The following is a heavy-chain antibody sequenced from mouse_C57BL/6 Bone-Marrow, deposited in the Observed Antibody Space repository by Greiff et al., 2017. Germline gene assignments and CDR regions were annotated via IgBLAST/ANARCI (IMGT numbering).Heavy chain of an antibody. V-gene: IGHV1-64*01. J-gene: IGHJ2*01. D-gene: IGHD1-1*01. CDR2: IHPNSGST. Sequence: VQLQQPGAELVKPGASVKLSCKASGYTFTSYWMHWVKQRPGQGLEWIGMIHPNSGSTNYNEKFKSKATLTVDKSSSTAYMQLSSLTSEDSAVYYSASSDYYGSSYFDYWGQGTTLTVSS. CDR1: GYTFTSYW. CDR3: ASSDYYGSSYFDY.